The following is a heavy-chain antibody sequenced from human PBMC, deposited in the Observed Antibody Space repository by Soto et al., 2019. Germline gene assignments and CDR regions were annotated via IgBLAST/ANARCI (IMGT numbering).Heavy chain of an antibody. D-gene: IGHD2-15*01. Sequence: EVQLVESGGGLVQPGRSLRLSCAASGFTFDDYAMHWVRQAPGKGLEWVSGISWNSGSIGYADSVTSRFTISRDNAKNSLYLQMNSLRAEDTALYYCAKVINGGSFDYWGQGTLVTVSS. CDR3: AKVINGGSFDY. CDR2: ISWNSGSI. J-gene: IGHJ4*02. V-gene: IGHV3-9*01. CDR1: GFTFDDYA.